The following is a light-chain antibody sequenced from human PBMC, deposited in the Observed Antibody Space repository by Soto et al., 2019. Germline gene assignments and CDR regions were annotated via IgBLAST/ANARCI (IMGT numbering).Light chain of an antibody. CDR3: QQYNNWPPLT. Sequence: DIQMTQSPATLSAHVGDTVTITCRASQRISTWLAWYQQKPGKAPNLLIYDASNLESGVPSRFSGSGSGTEFTLIISSLQPDDFAVYYCQQYNNWPPLTFGGGTKVEIK. J-gene: IGKJ4*01. V-gene: IGKV1-5*01. CDR1: QRISTW. CDR2: DAS.